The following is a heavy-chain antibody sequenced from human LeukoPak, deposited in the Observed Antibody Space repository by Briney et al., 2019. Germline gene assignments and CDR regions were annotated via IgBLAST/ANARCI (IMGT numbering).Heavy chain of an antibody. D-gene: IGHD4-23*01. V-gene: IGHV3-48*02. Sequence: GGSLRLSCAASGFTFSSYSMNWVRQAPGKGLEWVSYISSSSSTIYYADSVRGRFTISRDNAKNSLYLQMNSLRDEDTAVYYCARWGYDYGGNYLDSWGQGTLVTVSS. CDR1: GFTFSSYS. CDR2: ISSSSSTI. J-gene: IGHJ4*02. CDR3: ARWGYDYGGNYLDS.